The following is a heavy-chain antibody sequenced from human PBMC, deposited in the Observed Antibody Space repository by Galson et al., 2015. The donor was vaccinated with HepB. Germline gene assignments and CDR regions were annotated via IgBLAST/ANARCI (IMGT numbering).Heavy chain of an antibody. V-gene: IGHV6-1*01. J-gene: IGHJ3*02. CDR3: VRKEGKTSNTFDI. CDR2: TYYRSRWFN. CDR1: GDSVSSNTAT. Sequence: CAISGDSVSSNTATWNWIRQSPSRGLEWLGRTYYRSRWFNDYAVSVTGRITINADTSKNQFSLQLNSVTPEDTAVYYCVRKEGKTSNTFDIWGQGTMVTVSS.